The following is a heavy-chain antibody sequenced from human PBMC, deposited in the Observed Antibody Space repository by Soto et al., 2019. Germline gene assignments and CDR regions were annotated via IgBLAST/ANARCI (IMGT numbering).Heavy chain of an antibody. CDR2: ISYDGSNK. J-gene: IGHJ4*02. Sequence: ESGGGVVQPGRSLRLSCAASGFTFSSYGMHWVRQAPGKGLEWVAVISYDGSNKYYADSVKGRFTISRDNSKNTLYLQMNSLRAEDTAVYYCAKDTEIAVAGYFDYWGQGTLVTVSS. D-gene: IGHD6-19*01. CDR3: AKDTEIAVAGYFDY. V-gene: IGHV3-30*18. CDR1: GFTFSSYG.